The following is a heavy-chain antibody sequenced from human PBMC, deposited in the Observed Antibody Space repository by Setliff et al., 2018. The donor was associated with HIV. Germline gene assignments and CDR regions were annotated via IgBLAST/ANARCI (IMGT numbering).Heavy chain of an antibody. D-gene: IGHD6-13*01. Sequence: SETLSLTCTVSGGSISSYYWSWIRQPPGKGLEWIGYIYYSGSTNYNPSLKSRVTISVDTSKNQISLKLTSVTAADTAVYYCAGGEVRSRYVSSRAPFYHYYYYMDVWGKGTTVTVSS. CDR3: AGGEVRSRYVSSRAPFYHYYYYMDV. CDR2: IYYSGST. J-gene: IGHJ6*03. CDR1: GGSISSYY. V-gene: IGHV4-59*12.